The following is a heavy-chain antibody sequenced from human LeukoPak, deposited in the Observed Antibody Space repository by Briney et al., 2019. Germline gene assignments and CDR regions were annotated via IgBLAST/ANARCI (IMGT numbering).Heavy chain of an antibody. D-gene: IGHD1-26*01. Sequence: GGSLRLSCAAPGFTFSSYAMHWVRQAPGKGLEWVSVIYSGGSTNYADSVKGRFTISRDNSKNTLYLQMNSLRAEDTAVYYCARGVAATKYYYYYYYMDVWGKGTTVTISS. CDR3: ARGVAATKYYYYYYYMDV. CDR2: IYSGGST. J-gene: IGHJ6*03. V-gene: IGHV3-53*01. CDR1: GFTFSSYA.